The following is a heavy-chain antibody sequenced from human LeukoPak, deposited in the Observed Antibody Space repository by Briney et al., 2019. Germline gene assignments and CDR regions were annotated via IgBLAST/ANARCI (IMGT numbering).Heavy chain of an antibody. CDR3: VGCGPINYFEY. Sequence: SETLSLTCTVSGRSNNISTCYWGWIRQPPGKGLEWIATIYYGAGTYYNASLKSRLAISIDASKNQFSLNLRYLTAADTAVYYCVGCGPINYFEYWGQGSLVTVSS. CDR2: IYYGAGT. V-gene: IGHV4-39*01. D-gene: IGHD2-15*01. J-gene: IGHJ4*02. CDR1: GRSNNISTCY.